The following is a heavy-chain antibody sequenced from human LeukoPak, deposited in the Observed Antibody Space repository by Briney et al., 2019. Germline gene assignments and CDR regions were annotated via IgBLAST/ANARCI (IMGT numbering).Heavy chain of an antibody. CDR1: GFTFSSYG. Sequence: QTGGSLRLSCAASGFTFSSYGMHWVRQAPGKGLEWVAVIWYDGSNKYYADSVKGRFTVSRDNAKNTVYLQMNNLRAEDTAVYYCAYRVSEYWGQGALVTVSS. J-gene: IGHJ4*02. CDR3: AYRVSEY. V-gene: IGHV3-33*03. D-gene: IGHD2-21*01. CDR2: IWYDGSNK.